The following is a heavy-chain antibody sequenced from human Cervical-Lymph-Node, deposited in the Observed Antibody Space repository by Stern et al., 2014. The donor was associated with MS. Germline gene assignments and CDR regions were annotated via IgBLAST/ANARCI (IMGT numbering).Heavy chain of an antibody. CDR3: ARNLDYGDPNDAFDI. D-gene: IGHD4-17*01. J-gene: IGHJ3*02. CDR1: GFTFSSYW. Sequence: MQLVQSGGGLVQPGGSLRLSCAASGFTFSSYWMHWVRQAPGKGLVWVSRINSDGSSTSYADSVKGRFTISRDNAKNTLYLQMNSLRAEDTAVYYCARNLDYGDPNDAFDIWGQGTMVTVSS. CDR2: INSDGSST. V-gene: IGHV3-74*02.